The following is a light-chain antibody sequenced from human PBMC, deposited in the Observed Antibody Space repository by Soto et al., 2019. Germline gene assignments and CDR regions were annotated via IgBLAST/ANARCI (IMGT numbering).Light chain of an antibody. J-gene: IGKJ1*01. CDR2: GAS. V-gene: IGKV3-20*01. Sequence: EIVMTQSPATLSVSTGERATLSCRASQSVSSSYLAWYQQKPGQAPRLLIYGASSRATGIPDRFSGSGSGTDFTLTISRLEPEDFAVYYCQQYGSSRTFGQGTKV. CDR3: QQYGSSRT. CDR1: QSVSSSY.